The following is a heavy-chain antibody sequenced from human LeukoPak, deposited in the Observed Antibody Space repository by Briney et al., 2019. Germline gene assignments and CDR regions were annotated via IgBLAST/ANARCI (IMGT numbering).Heavy chain of an antibody. V-gene: IGHV3-66*01. CDR2: IYGGDST. D-gene: IGHD4-17*01. CDR3: ARDQGYGDSYFDY. CDR1: GFTVSGNY. J-gene: IGHJ4*02. Sequence: GGSLRLSCAASGFTVSGNYMSWVRQAPGKGLEWVSVIYGGDSTQYADSVKDRFTISRDNSKNTLYLQMNSLRAEDTAVYYCARDQGYGDSYFDYWGQGTLVTVSS.